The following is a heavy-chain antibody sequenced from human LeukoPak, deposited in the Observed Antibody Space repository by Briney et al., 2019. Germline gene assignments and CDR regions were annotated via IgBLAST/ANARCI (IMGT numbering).Heavy chain of an antibody. V-gene: IGHV3-30*04. CDR3: VSAYGGLLDY. J-gene: IGHJ4*02. CDR2: ISYDGSNK. Sequence: PGGSLRLSCAASGFTISSYAMHWVRQAPGKGLEWAAVISYDGSNKYYADSVKGRFTISRDNAKNSLSLQMNSLRAEDTAVYYCVSAYGGLLDYWGQGTLVTVSS. D-gene: IGHD3-16*01. CDR1: GFTISSYA.